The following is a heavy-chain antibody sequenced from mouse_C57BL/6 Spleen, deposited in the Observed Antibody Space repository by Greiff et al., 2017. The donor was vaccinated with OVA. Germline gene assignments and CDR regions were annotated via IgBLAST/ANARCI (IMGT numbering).Heavy chain of an antibody. CDR2: INPNNGGT. Sequence: VQLQQSGPELVKPGASVKISCKASGYTFTDYYMNWVKQSHGKSLEWIGDINPNNGGTSYNQKFKGKATLTVDKSSSTAYMELRSLTSEDSAVYYCARGNYYGSSPWGQGTTLTVSS. V-gene: IGHV1-26*01. CDR1: GYTFTDYY. D-gene: IGHD1-1*01. CDR3: ARGNYYGSSP. J-gene: IGHJ2*01.